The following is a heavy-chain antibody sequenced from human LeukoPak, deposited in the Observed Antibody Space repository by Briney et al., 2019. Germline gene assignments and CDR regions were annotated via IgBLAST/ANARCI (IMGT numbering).Heavy chain of an antibody. J-gene: IGHJ4*02. V-gene: IGHV3-48*01. CDR3: ARDPSYYYDSSGFDY. Sequence: ASLLLSCAASGFTFSSYSMNWVRQAPGKGLEWVSYISSSSSTIYYADSVKGRFTISRDNAKNSLYLQMNSLRAEDTAVYYCARDPSYYYDSSGFDYWGQGTLVTVSS. CDR2: ISSSSSTI. CDR1: GFTFSSYS. D-gene: IGHD3-22*01.